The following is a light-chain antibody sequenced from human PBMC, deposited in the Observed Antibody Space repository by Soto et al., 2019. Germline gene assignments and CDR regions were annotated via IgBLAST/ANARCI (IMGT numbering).Light chain of an antibody. CDR2: DVN. J-gene: IGLJ1*01. Sequence: QSVLTQPRSVSDSPGQSVAISCIGTSSDVGGYNLVSWYQQYPGKAPKLLIYDVNKRPSGVPDRFSGSKSGNTASLTISGLQAEDEADYYCCSYAGNFDYVFGTGTKLTVL. CDR1: SSDVGGYNL. V-gene: IGLV2-11*01. CDR3: CSYAGNFDYV.